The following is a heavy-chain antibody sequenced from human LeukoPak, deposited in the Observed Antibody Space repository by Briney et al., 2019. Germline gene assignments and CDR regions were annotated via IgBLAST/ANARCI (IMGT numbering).Heavy chain of an antibody. V-gene: IGHV3-23*01. CDR1: GFTFSSYA. CDR3: AKGDDWNDVGYFDY. Sequence: GGSLRLSCAASGFTFSSYAMSWVRQAPGKGLEWVSAISISGGSTYYADSVKGRFTISRDNSKTTLSLQMDSLRAEDTAIYYCAKGDDWNDVGYFDYWGQGTLVTVSS. J-gene: IGHJ4*02. CDR2: ISISGGST. D-gene: IGHD1-1*01.